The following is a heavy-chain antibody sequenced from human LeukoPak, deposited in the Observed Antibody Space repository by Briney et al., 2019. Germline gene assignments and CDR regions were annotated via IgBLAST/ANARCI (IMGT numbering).Heavy chain of an antibody. V-gene: IGHV1-18*01. D-gene: IGHD6-13*01. J-gene: IGHJ6*02. CDR1: GYTFTSYG. CDR3: ARDQASAAVGTVYYYHGMDV. CDR2: ISAYNGNT. Sequence: ASVKVSCKASGYTFTSYGISWVRQAPGQGLEWMGWISAYNGNTNYAQELQGRVTMTTDTSTSTAYMELRSLRSDDTAVYYCARDQASAAVGTVYYYHGMDVWGQGTTVTVSS.